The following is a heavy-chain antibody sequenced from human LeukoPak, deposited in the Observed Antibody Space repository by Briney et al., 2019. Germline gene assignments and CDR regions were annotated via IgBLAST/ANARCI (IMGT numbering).Heavy chain of an antibody. J-gene: IGHJ4*02. CDR2: ISGSGGST. V-gene: IGHV3-23*01. CDR1: GFTFSSYA. Sequence: PGGSLRLSCAASGFTFSSYAMSWVRQAPGKRLEWVSAISGSGGSTYYADSVKGRFTISRDNSKNTLYLQMNSLRAEDTAVYYCATFIVGATTSFDYWGQGTLVTVSS. CDR3: ATFIVGATTSFDY. D-gene: IGHD1-26*01.